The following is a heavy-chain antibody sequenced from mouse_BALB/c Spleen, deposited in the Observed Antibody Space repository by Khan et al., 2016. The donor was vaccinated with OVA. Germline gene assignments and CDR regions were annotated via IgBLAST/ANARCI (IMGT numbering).Heavy chain of an antibody. CDR1: GFTFSSYS. CDR3: ASHLTGSFAY. D-gene: IGHD4-1*01. CDR2: ISSGGDYT. V-gene: IGHV5-6*01. J-gene: IGHJ3*01. Sequence: EVKLVESGGDLVKPRGSLKLSCAASGFTFSSYSMSWVRQTPDKRLEWVATISSGGDYTYYPDSVKGRFTISRDNARNTLYLKMSSLKSEDTAMYYCASHLTGSFAYWGQGTLVTVSA.